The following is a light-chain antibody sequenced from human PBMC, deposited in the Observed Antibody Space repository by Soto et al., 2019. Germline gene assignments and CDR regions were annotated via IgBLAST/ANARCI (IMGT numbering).Light chain of an antibody. CDR2: GAS. J-gene: IGKJ2*01. Sequence: EIVLTQSPGTLSLSPGERATLSCRASQSVSSSFLAWYQQKPGQAPRLLIYGASSRATGIPDRFRGSGSGTDFTLTISRLEPEDFAVYYCQQYGSSPLYTCGQGTKREIK. V-gene: IGKV3-20*01. CDR3: QQYGSSPLYT. CDR1: QSVSSSF.